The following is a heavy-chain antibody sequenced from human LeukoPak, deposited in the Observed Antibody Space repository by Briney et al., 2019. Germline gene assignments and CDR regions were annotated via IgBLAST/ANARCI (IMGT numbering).Heavy chain of an antibody. J-gene: IGHJ3*02. CDR3: ARHPRRRQWLVTHALDAFDI. D-gene: IGHD6-19*01. V-gene: IGHV4-59*08. CDR2: IYYSGST. Sequence: PSETLSLTCTVSGGSISSYYWSWIRQPPVKGLEWIGYIYYSGSTNYNPSLKSRVTISVDTSKNQFSLKLSSVTAADTAVYYCARHPRRRQWLVTHALDAFDIWGQGTMVTVSS. CDR1: GGSISSYY.